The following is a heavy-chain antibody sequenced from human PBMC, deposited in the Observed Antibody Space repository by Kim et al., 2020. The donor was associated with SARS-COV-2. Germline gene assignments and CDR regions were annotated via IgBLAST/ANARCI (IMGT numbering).Heavy chain of an antibody. CDR1: GETFSSYN. J-gene: IGHJ4*02. Sequence: SVKVSCKGFGETFSSYNINWVRQAPGQGLEWMGRIITMVGKADYAQKFQGRVTIIADRSTSTAYMDVSSLRSEDTAVYYCARPAGGFGDSLDYWGQGTLVTVSS. D-gene: IGHD3-10*01. V-gene: IGHV1-69*02. CDR2: IITMVGKA. CDR3: ARPAGGFGDSLDY.